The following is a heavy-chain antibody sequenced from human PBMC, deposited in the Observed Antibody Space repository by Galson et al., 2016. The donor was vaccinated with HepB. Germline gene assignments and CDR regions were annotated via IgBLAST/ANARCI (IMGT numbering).Heavy chain of an antibody. CDR1: GYTFSIYG. Sequence: SVKVSCKASGYTFSIYGFSWVRQAPGQGLEWMGWISNYNGDTKYAQNLQGRVTMTKDTSTSTAYMELRSLRSDDTAVYYCVRDMATVTPMTPYYYGMDVWGQGTTVTVSS. D-gene: IGHD4-17*01. J-gene: IGHJ6*02. CDR3: VRDMATVTPMTPYYYGMDV. V-gene: IGHV1-18*01. CDR2: ISNYNGDT.